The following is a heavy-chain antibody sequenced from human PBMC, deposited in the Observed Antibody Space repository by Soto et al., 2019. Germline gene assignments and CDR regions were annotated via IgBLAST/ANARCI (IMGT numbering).Heavy chain of an antibody. V-gene: IGHV4-39*01. D-gene: IGHD3-3*01. Sequence: SETLSLTCTVSGGSISSSSYYWGLIRQPPVKGLEWIGSIYYSGSTYYNPSLKSRVTISVDTSKNQFSLKLSSVTAADTVVYFCASNCYDDFWSGYYPACDGMDVWGQGTTVT. CDR2: IYYSGST. CDR3: ASNCYDDFWSGYYPACDGMDV. CDR1: GGSISSSSYY. J-gene: IGHJ6*02.